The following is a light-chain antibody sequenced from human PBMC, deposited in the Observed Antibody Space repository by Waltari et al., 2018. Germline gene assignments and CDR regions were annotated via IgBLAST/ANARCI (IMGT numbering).Light chain of an antibody. CDR3: CSFTSRSTWV. CDR2: DVS. CDR1: SSDVGGYNY. V-gene: IGLV2-14*01. J-gene: IGLJ3*02. Sequence: QSALTQPASVSGSPGQSITISCTGTSSDVGGYNYVSWYQQHPGKAPKLLIFDVSYRPSGVSDHFSGSKSGNTASLTISGLQAEDESDYYCCSFTSRSTWVFGGGTKLTVL.